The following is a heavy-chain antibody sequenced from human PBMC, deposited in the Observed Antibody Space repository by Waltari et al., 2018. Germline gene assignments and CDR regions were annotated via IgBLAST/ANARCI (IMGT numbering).Heavy chain of an antibody. J-gene: IGHJ5*02. CDR1: VGSISSYY. Sequence: QVQLQESGPALVKPSETLSLTCTVSVGSISSYYWSWIRQPAGKGLEWIGHVYSSGSTNYNPSLKSRVTISVDNSNNQFSLKLSSVTAADTAVYFCATVGSSDYYNWFDPWGQGTLVTVSS. V-gene: IGHV4-4*07. D-gene: IGHD3-22*01. CDR3: ATVGSSDYYNWFDP. CDR2: VYSSGST.